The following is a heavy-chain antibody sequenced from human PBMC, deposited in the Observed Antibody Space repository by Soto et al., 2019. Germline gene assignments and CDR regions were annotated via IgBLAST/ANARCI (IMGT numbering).Heavy chain of an antibody. D-gene: IGHD2-2*02. V-gene: IGHV4-4*07. Sequence: SETLSLTXTVSGGSISSYYWSWIRQPAGKGLEWIGRIYTSGSTNYNPSLKSRVTMSVDTSKNQFSLKLSSVTAADTAVYYCARDAEGIVVPAAIGVHWYFDLWGRGTLVTVSS. CDR2: IYTSGST. CDR3: ARDAEGIVVPAAIGVHWYFDL. J-gene: IGHJ2*01. CDR1: GGSISSYY.